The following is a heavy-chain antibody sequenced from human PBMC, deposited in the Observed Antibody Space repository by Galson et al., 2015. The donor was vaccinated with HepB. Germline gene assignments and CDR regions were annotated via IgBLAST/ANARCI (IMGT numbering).Heavy chain of an antibody. V-gene: IGHV2-5*02. Sequence: PALVKPTQTLTLTCTFSGFSLSTSGVGVGWIRQPPGKALEWLTLIYWDDDKRYSPSLKSRLTITEDTSKNQVVLTMTNMDPEDTATYYCAHRRLYGAAGPDAFDIWGQGTMVTVSS. CDR3: AHRRLYGAAGPDAFDI. CDR2: IYWDDDK. J-gene: IGHJ3*02. CDR1: GFSLSTSGVG. D-gene: IGHD6-13*01.